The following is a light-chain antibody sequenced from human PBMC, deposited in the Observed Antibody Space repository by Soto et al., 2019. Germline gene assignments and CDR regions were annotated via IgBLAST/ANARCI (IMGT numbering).Light chain of an antibody. CDR1: TSNIGAGYD. V-gene: IGLV1-40*01. CDR2: DNN. J-gene: IGLJ2*01. CDR3: PSYDSSLSVL. Sequence: QSVLTQPPSVSGAPGQRVTISCAGSTSNIGAGYDVHWYQLLPGRAPKLLIYDNNNRPSGVPDRFSGSKSGTSASLAIIGLQAEDEGDYYCPSYDSSLSVLFGGGTKLTVL.